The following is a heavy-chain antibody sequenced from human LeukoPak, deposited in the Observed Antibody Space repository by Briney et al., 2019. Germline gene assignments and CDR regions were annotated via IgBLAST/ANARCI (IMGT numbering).Heavy chain of an antibody. CDR2: IYYSGST. Sequence: PSETLSLTCTVSGGSISSYYWSWLRQPPGKGLEWIGYIYYSGSTNYNPSLKSRVTISVDTSKNQFSLKLSSVTAADTAVYYCARTGFLEWFSAGYYYYYYMDVWGKGTTVTVSS. D-gene: IGHD3-3*01. V-gene: IGHV4-59*01. CDR3: ARTGFLEWFSAGYYYYYYMDV. J-gene: IGHJ6*03. CDR1: GGSISSYY.